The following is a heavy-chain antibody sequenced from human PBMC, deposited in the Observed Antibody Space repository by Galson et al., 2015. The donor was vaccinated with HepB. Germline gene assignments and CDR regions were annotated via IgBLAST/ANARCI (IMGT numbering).Heavy chain of an antibody. Sequence: PALVKPTQTLTLTCTFSGFSLRTSGVGVGWIRQPPGKALEWLALIYWDDDKRYSPSLKSRLTITKDTSKNQVVLTMTNMDPVDTATYYCAHRLLDSSGFDFDYWGQGTLFTVSS. D-gene: IGHD3-22*01. CDR3: AHRLLDSSGFDFDY. J-gene: IGHJ4*02. CDR2: IYWDDDK. V-gene: IGHV2-5*02. CDR1: GFSLRTSGVG.